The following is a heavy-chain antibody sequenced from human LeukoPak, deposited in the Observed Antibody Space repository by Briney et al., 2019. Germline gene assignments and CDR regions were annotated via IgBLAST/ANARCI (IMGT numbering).Heavy chain of an antibody. J-gene: IGHJ4*02. Sequence: SETLSLTCTVSGGSISRGDYYGRWIRQPPGRGLEWIGYLFYSGSTYYNPSFKSRATISVDPSKNQFSLKLTSVTAAETAGYYCAGRKPYYFDYWGQGTLVTVPS. CDR1: GGSISRGDYY. V-gene: IGHV4-30-4*01. D-gene: IGHD1-14*01. CDR3: AGRKPYYFDY. CDR2: LFYSGST.